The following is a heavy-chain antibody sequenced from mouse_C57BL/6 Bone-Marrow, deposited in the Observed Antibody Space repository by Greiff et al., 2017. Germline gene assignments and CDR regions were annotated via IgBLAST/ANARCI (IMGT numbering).Heavy chain of an antibody. D-gene: IGHD2-1*01. CDR2: IDPSDSET. CDR1: GYTFTSYW. Sequence: VQLQQPGAELVRPGSSVKLSCKASGYTFTSYWMHWVKQRPIQGLEWIGNIDPSDSETHYNQKFKDKATLTVDKSSSTAYMQRSSLTSEDAAVYYCARGGLGNYVFAYWGQGTLVTVSA. J-gene: IGHJ3*01. V-gene: IGHV1-52*01. CDR3: ARGGLGNYVFAY.